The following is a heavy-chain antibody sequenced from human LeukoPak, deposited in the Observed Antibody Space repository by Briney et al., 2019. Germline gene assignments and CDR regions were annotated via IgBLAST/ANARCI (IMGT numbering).Heavy chain of an antibody. CDR1: GGSIIRSSYY. Sequence: TSETLSLTCTVSGGSIIRSSYYWGWIRQPPGKGLEWIGSIYYSGSTSYSPSLTSRLTMSVDTSKNQFSLQLNSVTAADTAVYYCASERRSDFGDYDYFDYWGQGTLVTVSS. CDR2: IYYSGST. V-gene: IGHV4-39*07. J-gene: IGHJ4*02. CDR3: ASERRSDFGDYDYFDY. D-gene: IGHD4-17*01.